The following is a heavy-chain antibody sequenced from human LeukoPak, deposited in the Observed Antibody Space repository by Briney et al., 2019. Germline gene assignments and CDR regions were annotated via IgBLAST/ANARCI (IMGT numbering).Heavy chain of an antibody. Sequence: SETLSLTCTVSGYSISSGYYWGWIRQPPGKGLEWIGSIYHSGSTYYNPSLKSRVTISVDTSKNQFSLKLSSVTAADTAVYYCARGSCSSTRCYPPFDYWGQGTLVTVSS. V-gene: IGHV4-38-2*02. CDR1: GYSISSGYY. J-gene: IGHJ4*02. D-gene: IGHD2-2*01. CDR2: IYHSGST. CDR3: ARGSCSSTRCYPPFDY.